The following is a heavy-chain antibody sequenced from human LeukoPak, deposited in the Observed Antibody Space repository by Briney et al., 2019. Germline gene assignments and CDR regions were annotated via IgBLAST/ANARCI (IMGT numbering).Heavy chain of an antibody. Sequence: GGSLRLSCAASGFTFSSYSMNWVRQAPGKGLEWVSSIASISGDIYYADSLKGRFTISRDNAKNPLYLQMNTLRAEDTAVYYCARSTTSRLSAFDIWGQGTMVTVSS. CDR2: IASISGDI. V-gene: IGHV3-21*01. J-gene: IGHJ3*02. D-gene: IGHD2-2*01. CDR1: GFTFSSYS. CDR3: ARSTTSRLSAFDI.